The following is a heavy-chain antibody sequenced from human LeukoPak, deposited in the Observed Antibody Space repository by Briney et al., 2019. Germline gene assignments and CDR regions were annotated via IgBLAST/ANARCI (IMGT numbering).Heavy chain of an antibody. CDR3: ARGLVPGAFDI. Sequence: ASVKVSCKASGYTFTNYGISWVRQATGQGLEWMGWMNPNSGNTGYAQKFQGRVTMTRNTSISTAYMELSSLRSEDTAVYYCARGLVPGAFDIWGQGTMVTVSS. CDR1: GYTFTNYG. J-gene: IGHJ3*02. D-gene: IGHD2-2*01. V-gene: IGHV1-8*02. CDR2: MNPNSGNT.